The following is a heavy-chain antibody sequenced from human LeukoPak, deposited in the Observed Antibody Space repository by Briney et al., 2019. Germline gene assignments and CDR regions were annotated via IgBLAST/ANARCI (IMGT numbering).Heavy chain of an antibody. V-gene: IGHV3-30*03. J-gene: IGHJ3*02. CDR1: GFTFSSYA. CDR2: ISYDGSNK. CDR3: TRGKLIVLVPAPI. Sequence: GGSLRLSCAASGFTFSSYAMSWVRQAPGKGLEWVAVISYDGSNKYYADSVKGRFTFSRDNSKNTLYLQMNSLRLEDTAIYYCTRGKLIVLVPAPIWGQGTMVTVSS. D-gene: IGHD2-2*01.